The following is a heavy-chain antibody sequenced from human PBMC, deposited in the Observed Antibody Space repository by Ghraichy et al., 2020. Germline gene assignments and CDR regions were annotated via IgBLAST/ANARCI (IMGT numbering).Heavy chain of an antibody. CDR1: GLIFGYYW. Sequence: LTCAASGLIFGYYWMTWVRQAPGKGLEWVANINQDGRERYYVGSVKGRFTIYRDNAMNSLYLHMNSLRAEDTAVYYCSSGDTFDIWGQGTMVAVSS. D-gene: IGHD3-10*01. CDR3: SSGDTFDI. V-gene: IGHV3-7*03. J-gene: IGHJ3*02. CDR2: INQDGRER.